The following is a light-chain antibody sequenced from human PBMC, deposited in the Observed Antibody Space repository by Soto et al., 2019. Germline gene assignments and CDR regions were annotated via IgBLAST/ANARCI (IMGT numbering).Light chain of an antibody. J-gene: IGKJ1*01. Sequence: EIVLTQSPATLSLSPGERATLSCRASQSVASYLAWYQQRPGQAPRLLISDASKRANGIPGRISGSGSGTDFTLTISSLEPEDFAVYYCQQRSNWPRTFGQGTRVDI. CDR1: QSVASY. V-gene: IGKV3-11*01. CDR2: DAS. CDR3: QQRSNWPRT.